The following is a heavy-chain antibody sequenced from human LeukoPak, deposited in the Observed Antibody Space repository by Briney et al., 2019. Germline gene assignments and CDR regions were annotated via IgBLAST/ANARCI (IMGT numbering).Heavy chain of an antibody. CDR1: GYTFTSYY. Sequence: GASVKVSCKASGYTFTSYYMHWVRQAPGQGLEWMGIINPSGGSTSYAQKFQGRVTMTRDTSTSTVYMELSSLRSEDTAVYYCARDRYPRDYYDSSGYLPPDPWGQGTLVTVSS. J-gene: IGHJ5*02. D-gene: IGHD3-22*01. V-gene: IGHV1-46*01. CDR2: INPSGGST. CDR3: ARDRYPRDYYDSSGYLPPDP.